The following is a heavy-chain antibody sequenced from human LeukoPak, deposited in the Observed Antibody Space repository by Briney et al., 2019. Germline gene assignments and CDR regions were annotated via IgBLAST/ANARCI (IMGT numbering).Heavy chain of an antibody. Sequence: GGSLRLSCAASGFTFSRYVMSWVRQAPGKALEWVSGISAGGGGTYYADSVKGRFIVSRDNSNNTLYLQMNSLRAEDTAIYYCAKGISAYCFDYWAREPWSPSPQ. J-gene: IGHJ4*02. CDR3: AKGISAYCFDY. V-gene: IGHV3-23*01. CDR1: GFTFSRYV. CDR2: ISAGGGGT. D-gene: IGHD3-3*02.